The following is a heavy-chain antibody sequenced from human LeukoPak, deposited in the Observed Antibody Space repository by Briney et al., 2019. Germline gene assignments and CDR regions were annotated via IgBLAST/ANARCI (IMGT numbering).Heavy chain of an antibody. Sequence: GESLKISCKGSGYSFSTYWISWVRQMPGKGLEWMGRIDPSDSFTNYSPSFQGHVTISADKSISTAYLQWSSLKASDTATYYCARHRDYYDMSGHDYWGQGVLVTVSS. J-gene: IGHJ4*02. CDR1: GYSFSTYW. V-gene: IGHV5-10-1*01. CDR2: IDPSDSFT. D-gene: IGHD3-22*01. CDR3: ARHRDYYDMSGHDY.